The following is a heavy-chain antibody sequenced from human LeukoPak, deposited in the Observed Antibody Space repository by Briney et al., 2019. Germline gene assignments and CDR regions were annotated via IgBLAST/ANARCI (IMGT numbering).Heavy chain of an antibody. D-gene: IGHD3-10*01. J-gene: IGHJ3*02. V-gene: IGHV3-15*01. CDR3: TTVYASGSADALDI. Sequence: GGSLRLSCAASGFTLSNAWLRGVRQAPGKGLEGVGRIKSKTDGGTTDYAAPVKGKFTISRDDSKNTLHLQMNSLKTEDTAVYYCTTVYASGSADALDIWGQGTMVTVSS. CDR1: GFTLSNAW. CDR2: IKSKTDGGTT.